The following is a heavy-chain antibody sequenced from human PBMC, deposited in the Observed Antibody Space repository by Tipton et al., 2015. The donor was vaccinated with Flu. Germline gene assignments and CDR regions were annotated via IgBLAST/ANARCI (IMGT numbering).Heavy chain of an antibody. CDR3: ERRDSSNYVSDPKNWFDA. CDR2: VYQAGST. Sequence: TLSLTCTVSGGSISSGRYYWGWLRQPAGKGLEWIGNVYQAGSTYYNSSLRSRVTISIDRPKNQFSLRLTSVTAADTAVYYCERRDSSNYVSDPKNWFDASGQGTLVTVSS. V-gene: IGHV4-61*09. CDR1: GGSISSGRYY. D-gene: IGHD4-11*01. J-gene: IGHJ5*02.